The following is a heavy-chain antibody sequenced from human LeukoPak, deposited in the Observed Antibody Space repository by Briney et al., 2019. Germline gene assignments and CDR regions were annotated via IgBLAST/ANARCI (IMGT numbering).Heavy chain of an antibody. J-gene: IGHJ4*02. CDR1: GGTSNSHA. CDR2: IIPNLGTT. Sequence: GASVKVSCKSSGGTSNSHAISWVRQATGQGLEWVGRIIPNLGTTNRAQNFQDRVTLTADKSTNTAYLELISLTSDDTAVYYCATMNDGGGYQWGDFFDFWGQGTLVTVSS. CDR3: ATMNDGGGYQWGDFFDF. D-gene: IGHD3-22*01. V-gene: IGHV1-69*04.